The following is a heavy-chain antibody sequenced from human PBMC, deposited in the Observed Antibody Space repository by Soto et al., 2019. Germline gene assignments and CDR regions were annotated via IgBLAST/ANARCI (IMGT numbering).Heavy chain of an antibody. J-gene: IGHJ4*02. CDR1: GGSINSGRDY. CDR2: ISYSGST. Sequence: SETLSLTCTVSGGSINSGRDYWTWIRQHPGKGLEWIGYISYSGSTYYNPPLKSRLTMSADTSKSQFSLKLTSVTAADTAVYYCARANYGKWLDYWGQGTLVTVSS. CDR3: ARANYGKWLDY. D-gene: IGHD3-10*01. V-gene: IGHV4-31*03.